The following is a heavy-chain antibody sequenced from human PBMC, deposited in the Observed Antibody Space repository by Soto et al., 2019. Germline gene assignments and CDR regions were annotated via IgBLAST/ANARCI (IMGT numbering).Heavy chain of an antibody. J-gene: IGHJ4*02. D-gene: IGHD5-18*01. Sequence: TSETLSLTCTVSGGSVSSGSHFWSWIRQPPGKGLEWIGYIYYSASTNYNPSLKSRVTISVDTSTSTVYMELSSLRSEDTAVYYCARDAGYSYGDYWGQGTLVTVSS. V-gene: IGHV4-61*01. CDR1: GGSVSSGSHF. CDR3: ARDAGYSYGDY. CDR2: IYYSAST.